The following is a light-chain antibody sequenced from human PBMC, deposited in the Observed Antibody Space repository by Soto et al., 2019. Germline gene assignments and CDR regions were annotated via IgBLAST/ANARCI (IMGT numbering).Light chain of an antibody. Sequence: DIVLTQAPGTLSLSPGERATLSCRASQTLSPNYLAWCQQKPGHPPRLLIYGSSKRATGIPDRFSGSGSGTDFTLTISRLEPEDFAVYYCQQYGSSPPITIGQGTRLEIK. CDR1: QTLSPNY. V-gene: IGKV3-20*01. CDR2: GSS. CDR3: QQYGSSPPIT. J-gene: IGKJ5*01.